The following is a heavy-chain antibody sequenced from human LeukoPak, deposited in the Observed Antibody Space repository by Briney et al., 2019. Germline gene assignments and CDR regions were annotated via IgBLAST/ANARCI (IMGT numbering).Heavy chain of an antibody. CDR2: IYHSGTI. V-gene: IGHV4-59*01. D-gene: IGHD2-15*01. Sequence: EWIAYIYHSGTINYNSSLKSRVTISLDTSKSQVSLNLTSVTAADTAVYYCAREGSAYGMDVWGQGTTVTVSS. CDR3: AREGSAYGMDV. J-gene: IGHJ6*02.